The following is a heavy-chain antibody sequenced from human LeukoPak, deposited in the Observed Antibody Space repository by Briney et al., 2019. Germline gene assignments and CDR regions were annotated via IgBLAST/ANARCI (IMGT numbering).Heavy chain of an antibody. CDR2: IWHDGSHK. J-gene: IGHJ4*02. CDR1: GFAFNTYA. V-gene: IGHV3-33*01. D-gene: IGHD3-10*01. CDR3: TREIFGSGNYPDF. Sequence: PGRSLRLSCAASGFAFNTYAMHWVRQAPGQVLEWVALIWHDGSHKFYSNSVRGQFTISRDNSKNTVSLQMNNLRPEDTAVYYCTREIFGSGNYPDFWGQGTLVTVSS.